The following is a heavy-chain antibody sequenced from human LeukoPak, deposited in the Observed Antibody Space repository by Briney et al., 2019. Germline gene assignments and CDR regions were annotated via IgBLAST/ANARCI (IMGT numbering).Heavy chain of an antibody. V-gene: IGHV4-30-4*07. D-gene: IGHD6-13*01. CDR3: ARDRVAAAGNLDY. J-gene: IGHJ4*02. Sequence: SETLSLTCAVSGVAISRGGYAWNWIRQPPGKGLEWIAYIYHSGTTYYNPSLKSRATISVDTSKNQFSLKLSSVTAADTAVYYCARDRVAAAGNLDYWGQGTLVTVSS. CDR1: GVAISRGGYA. CDR2: IYHSGTT.